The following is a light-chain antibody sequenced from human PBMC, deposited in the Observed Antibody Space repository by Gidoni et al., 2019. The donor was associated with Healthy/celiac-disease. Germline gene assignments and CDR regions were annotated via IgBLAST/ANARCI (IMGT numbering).Light chain of an antibody. V-gene: IGKV1-39*01. CDR3: QQSYSTPRGT. Sequence: DIQMNQSPSSLSASVGDRVTITCRASQSISSYLNWYQQKPGKAPKLLIYAASSLQSGVPSRFSGSGSGTAFTLTISSLQPEDFSTYYCQQSYSTPRGTFGQGTRLEIK. CDR2: AAS. J-gene: IGKJ5*01. CDR1: QSISSY.